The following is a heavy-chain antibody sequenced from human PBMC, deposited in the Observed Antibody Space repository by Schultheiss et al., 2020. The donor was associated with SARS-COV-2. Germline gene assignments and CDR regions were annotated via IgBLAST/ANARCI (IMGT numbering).Heavy chain of an antibody. V-gene: IGHV3-23*01. CDR1: GFTFATYA. J-gene: IGHJ4*02. CDR3: AKAPPHCSGGSCYSDY. D-gene: IGHD2-15*01. Sequence: GGSLRLSCAASGFTFATYAMSWVRQAPGKGLQWVSAISGSGTTTYYADSVKGRFTISRDNSESTLYLQMNSLRAEDTAVYYCAKAPPHCSGGSCYSDYWGQGTLVTVSS. CDR2: ISGSGTTT.